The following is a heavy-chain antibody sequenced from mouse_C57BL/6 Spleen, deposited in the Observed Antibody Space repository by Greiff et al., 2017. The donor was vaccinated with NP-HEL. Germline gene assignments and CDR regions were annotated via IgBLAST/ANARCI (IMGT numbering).Heavy chain of an antibody. CDR2: IYPRSGNT. V-gene: IGHV1-81*01. CDR3: ARYDGNPYSGFAY. Sequence: QVQLKQSGAELARPGASVKLSCKASGYTFTSYGISWVKQRTGQGLEWIGEIYPRSGNTYYNEKFKGKATLTADKSSSTAYMELRSLTSEDSAVYFCARYDGNPYSGFAYWGQGTLVTVSA. CDR1: GYTFTSYG. J-gene: IGHJ3*01. D-gene: IGHD2-3*01.